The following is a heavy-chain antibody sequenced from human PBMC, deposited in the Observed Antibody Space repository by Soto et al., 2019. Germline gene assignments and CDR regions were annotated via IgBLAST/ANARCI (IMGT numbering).Heavy chain of an antibody. D-gene: IGHD3-10*01. CDR1: GFTFSSYA. V-gene: IGHV3-23*01. Sequence: GGSLRLSCAASGFTFSSYAMSWVRQSPGKGLEWVSAISGSGGSTYYADSVKGRFTISRDNSKNTLYLQMNSLRAEDTAVYYCAKPQRIRGVINLGGQGTLVTVSS. J-gene: IGHJ4*02. CDR3: AKPQRIRGVINL. CDR2: ISGSGGST.